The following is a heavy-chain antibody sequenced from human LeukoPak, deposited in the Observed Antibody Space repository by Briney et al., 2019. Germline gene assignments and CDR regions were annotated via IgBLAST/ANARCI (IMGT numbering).Heavy chain of an antibody. CDR1: GFSFSVFW. V-gene: IGHV3-74*01. J-gene: IGHJ4*02. D-gene: IGHD3-3*01. Sequence: GGSLRLSCADSGFSFSVFWMHWVRQVPGKDLVWVSRIRSDGSTTDYADSVKGRFTISRDNARNTLYLQMNSLRVEGTAVYYCTRDWRNLAFDHWGQGTLVTVSS. CDR3: TRDWRNLAFDH. CDR2: IRSDGSTT.